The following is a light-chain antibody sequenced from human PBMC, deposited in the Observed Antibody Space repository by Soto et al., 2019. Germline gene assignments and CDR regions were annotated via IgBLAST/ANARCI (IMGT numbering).Light chain of an antibody. CDR3: QQYNSYSET. CDR1: QSISTR. J-gene: IGKJ1*01. Sequence: DIQMTQSPSTLSASVGDRVTITCRASQSISTRLAWHQQKPGKAPKLLIYDASTLQSGVPSRFSGSGSGTEFTLTISSLQPDDFAPYYCQQYNSYSETFGQGTKVHIK. V-gene: IGKV1-5*01. CDR2: DAS.